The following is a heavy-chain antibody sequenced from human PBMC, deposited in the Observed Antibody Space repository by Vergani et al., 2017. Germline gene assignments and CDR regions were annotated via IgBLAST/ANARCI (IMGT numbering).Heavy chain of an antibody. V-gene: IGHV3-23*01. Sequence: EVQLLESGGGLVQPGGSLRLSCAASGFTFSSYAMSWVRQAPGKGLEWVSAISGSGGSTYYADSVKGRFTISRDNSKTTLYLQMNSLRAEDTAVYYCAKDCGYSSSCPNFDYWGQGTLVTVSS. J-gene: IGHJ4*02. D-gene: IGHD6-13*01. CDR3: AKDCGYSSSCPNFDY. CDR2: ISGSGGST. CDR1: GFTFSSYA.